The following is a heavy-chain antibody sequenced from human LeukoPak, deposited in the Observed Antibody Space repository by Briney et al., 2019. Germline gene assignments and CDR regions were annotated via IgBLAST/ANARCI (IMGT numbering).Heavy chain of an antibody. CDR3: ARVLLYGDYVVFDY. V-gene: IGHV3-48*04. Sequence: PGGSLRLSCAASGFTFSSYSMNWVRQAPGKGLEWVSYISSSSSTIYYADSVKGRFTISRDNAKNSLYLQMNSLRAEDTAVYYCARVLLYGDYVVFDYWGQGTLVTVSS. D-gene: IGHD4-17*01. J-gene: IGHJ4*02. CDR2: ISSSSSTI. CDR1: GFTFSSYS.